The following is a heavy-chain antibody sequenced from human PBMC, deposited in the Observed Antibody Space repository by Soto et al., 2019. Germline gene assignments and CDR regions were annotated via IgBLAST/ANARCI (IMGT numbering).Heavy chain of an antibody. Sequence: ASVKVSCKASGYTFTSYYMHWVRQAPGQGLEWMGIINPSGGSTSYAQKFQGRVTMTRDTSTSTVYMELSSLRSEDTAVYYCARTQGRGHYYYYYGMDVWGQGTTVTVSS. J-gene: IGHJ6*02. CDR1: GYTFTSYY. V-gene: IGHV1-46*01. CDR3: ARTQGRGHYYYYYGMDV. CDR2: INPSGGST.